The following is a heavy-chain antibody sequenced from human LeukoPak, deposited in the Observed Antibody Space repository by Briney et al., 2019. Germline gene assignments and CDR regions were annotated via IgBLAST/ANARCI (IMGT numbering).Heavy chain of an antibody. CDR3: ARDWGTHAFDI. D-gene: IGHD3-16*01. V-gene: IGHV1-46*01. CDR2: INPSGGST. Sequence: ASVKVSCKASGYTFTSYYMHWVRQAPGQGLEWMGIINPSGGSTSYAQKFQGRVTMTRDMSTSTVYMELSSLRSEDTAVYYCARDWGTHAFDIWGQGTMVTVSS. J-gene: IGHJ3*02. CDR1: GYTFTSYY.